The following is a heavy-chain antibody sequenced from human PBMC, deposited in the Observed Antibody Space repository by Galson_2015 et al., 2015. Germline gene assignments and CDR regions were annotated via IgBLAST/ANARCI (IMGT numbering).Heavy chain of an antibody. V-gene: IGHV4-61*03. J-gene: IGHJ4*02. CDR3: AIHCFKTVDWYYDF. CDR2: IYYTGST. CDR1: GGSVNSGSYY. Sequence: ETLSLTCTVSGGSVNSGSYYWSWIRQPPGKGLEWIGYIYYTGSTSYNLSLKSRVTISLDTSKNHFSLKLKSVTAADTAVYYCAIHCFKTVDWYYDFWGQGTLVTVPS. D-gene: IGHD2-21*02.